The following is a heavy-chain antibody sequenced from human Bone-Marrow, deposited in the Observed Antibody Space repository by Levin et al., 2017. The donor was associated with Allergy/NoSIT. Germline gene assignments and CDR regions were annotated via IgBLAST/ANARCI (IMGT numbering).Heavy chain of an antibody. CDR3: ARDPMTCSGGGCYHFDY. D-gene: IGHD2-15*01. J-gene: IGHJ4*02. CDR1: GFPFQNYN. V-gene: IGHV3-21*01. CDR2: ISVTGTYI. Sequence: PGESLKISCAASGFPFQNYNMHWVRQTPGKGLEWVSSISVTGTYIYYADSVKGRFTISRDNTKNSLYLRLNSLRAEDTALYFCARDPMTCSGGGCYHFDYWGRGALVTVSS.